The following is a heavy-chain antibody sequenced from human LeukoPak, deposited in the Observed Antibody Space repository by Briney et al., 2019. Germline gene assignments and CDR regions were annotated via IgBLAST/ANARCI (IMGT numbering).Heavy chain of an antibody. V-gene: IGHV3-30*18. CDR3: AKAPQQLVPFDY. CDR2: VSYDGSNK. Sequence: GGSLRLSCAASGFTFSSYGTHWVRQAPGRGLEWVAVVSYDGSNKYYADSVKGRFTISRDKSKNTLYLQMNSLRVEDTAVYYCAKAPQQLVPFDYWGQGTLVTVSS. J-gene: IGHJ4*02. CDR1: GFTFSSYG. D-gene: IGHD6-6*01.